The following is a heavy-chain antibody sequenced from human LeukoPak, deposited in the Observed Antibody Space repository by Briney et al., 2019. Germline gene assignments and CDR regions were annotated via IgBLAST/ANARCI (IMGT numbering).Heavy chain of an antibody. V-gene: IGHV5-51*01. CDR3: ARMGYYYDSSGYHAYGDY. D-gene: IGHD3-22*01. CDR2: IYPGDSHT. CDR1: GYSFTSYW. Sequence: RGESLKISCKGSGYSFTSYWIGWVRQMPGKGLEWMGIIYPGDSHTRYSPSFQGQVTISADKSISTAHLQWSSLQASDTAMYYCARMGYYYDSSGYHAYGDYWGQGTLVTVSS. J-gene: IGHJ4*02.